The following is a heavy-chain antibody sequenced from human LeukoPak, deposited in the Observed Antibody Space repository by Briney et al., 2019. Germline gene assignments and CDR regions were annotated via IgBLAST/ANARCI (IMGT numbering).Heavy chain of an antibody. CDR2: ISYDGSNK. Sequence: GGSLRLSCAASGFTLSSYAMHWVRQAPGKGLEWVAVISYDGSNKYYADSVKGRFTISRDNSKNTLYLQMNSLRAEDTAVYYCARDSLRLVVVPAAMLGAFDIWGQGTMVTVSS. CDR1: GFTLSSYA. D-gene: IGHD2-2*01. CDR3: ARDSLRLVVVPAAMLGAFDI. J-gene: IGHJ3*02. V-gene: IGHV3-30*04.